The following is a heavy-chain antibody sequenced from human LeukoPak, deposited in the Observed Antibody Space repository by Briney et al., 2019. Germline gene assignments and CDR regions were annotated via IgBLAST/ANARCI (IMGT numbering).Heavy chain of an antibody. V-gene: IGHV1-2*06. J-gene: IGHJ4*02. CDR1: GYTFTGYY. CDR3: SLVGVINYFDY. Sequence: ASVKVSCKASGYTFTGYYMHWVRQAPGQGLEWMGRINPNSGGANYAQKFQGRVTMTRDTSISTAYMELSRLRSDDTAVYYCSLVGVINYFDYWGQGTLVTVSS. CDR2: INPNSGGA. D-gene: IGHD3-10*01.